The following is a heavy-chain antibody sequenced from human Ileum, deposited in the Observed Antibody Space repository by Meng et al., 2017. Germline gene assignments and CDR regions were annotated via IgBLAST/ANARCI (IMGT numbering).Heavy chain of an antibody. CDR2: IYYGGST. J-gene: IGHJ4*02. D-gene: IGHD4-17*01. CDR3: ARRAHYGDPPR. Sequence: QLRLQESGPGLVKPSETLSLTCSVSSGSFTNNNYYWVWIRRPPGKGPEWIGSIYYGGSTYYNPSLKSRVTISVDTSTNQFSLKLISVTAADTAVYYCARRAHYGDPPRWGQGTLVTVSS. V-gene: IGHV4-39*01. CDR1: SGSFTNNNYY.